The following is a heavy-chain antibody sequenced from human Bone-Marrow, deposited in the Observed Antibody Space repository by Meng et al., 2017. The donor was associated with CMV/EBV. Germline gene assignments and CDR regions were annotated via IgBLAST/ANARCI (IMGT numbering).Heavy chain of an antibody. V-gene: IGHV3-23*01. CDR1: GFTFSSYA. CDR3: ARKNGMDV. J-gene: IGHJ6*02. Sequence: GESLKISCATSGFTFSSYAMSWVRQAPGKGLEWVSVISGSGGSTYYADSVKGRFTISRDNAKNSLYLQMNSLRAEDTAVYYCARKNGMDVWGQGAAVTVSS. CDR2: ISGSGGST.